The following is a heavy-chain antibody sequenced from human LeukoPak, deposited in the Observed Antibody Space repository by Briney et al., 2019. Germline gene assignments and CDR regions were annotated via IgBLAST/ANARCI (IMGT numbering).Heavy chain of an antibody. Sequence: GGSLRLSCAASGFTFSSYWVSWVRQAPGKGLEWVANIKQDGSEKYYVDSVKGRFTISRDNAKNSLYLQMNGLRAEDTAVYYCARRGYCSSTSCYSFDYWGQGTLVTVSS. V-gene: IGHV3-7*01. J-gene: IGHJ4*02. CDR1: GFTFSSYW. D-gene: IGHD2-2*01. CDR2: IKQDGSEK. CDR3: ARRGYCSSTSCYSFDY.